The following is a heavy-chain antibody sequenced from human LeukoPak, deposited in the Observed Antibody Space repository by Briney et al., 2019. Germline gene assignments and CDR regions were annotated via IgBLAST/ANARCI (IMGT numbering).Heavy chain of an antibody. CDR3: AKTGGNTPHYYYYYYMDV. CDR2: IRYDGSNK. D-gene: IGHD4-23*01. CDR1: GFTFSSYG. V-gene: IGHV3-30*02. Sequence: PGGSLRLSCAASGFTFSSYGMHWVRQAPGKGLEWVAFIRYDGSNKYYADSVKGRFTISRDNSKNTLYLQMNSLRAEDTAVYYCAKTGGNTPHYYYYYYMDVWGKGTTVTVSS. J-gene: IGHJ6*03.